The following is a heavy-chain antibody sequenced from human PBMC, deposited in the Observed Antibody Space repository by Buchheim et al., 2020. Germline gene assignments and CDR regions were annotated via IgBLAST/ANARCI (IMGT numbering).Heavy chain of an antibody. CDR1: GYSFTSYW. CDR3: ARRGVSKGKQYGYYYYMDV. D-gene: IGHD4-11*01. V-gene: IGHV5-51*01. J-gene: IGHJ6*03. CDR2: IYPGDSDT. Sequence: EVQLVQSGAEVKKPGESLKISCKGSGYSFTSYWIGWVRQMPGKGLEWMGIIYPGDSDTRYSPSFQGQVTISADKSISPAFPQWSSLKASDTAMYYCARRGVSKGKQYGYYYYMDVWGKGTT.